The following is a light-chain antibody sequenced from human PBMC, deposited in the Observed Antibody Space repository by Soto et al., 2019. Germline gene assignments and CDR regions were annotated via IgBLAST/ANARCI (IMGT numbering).Light chain of an antibody. V-gene: IGLV2-14*01. J-gene: IGLJ2*01. CDR1: SNDVGGYNY. CDR3: SSYTTSSTLGV. Sequence: QSALTQPASVSGSPGQSITISCTGTSNDVGGYNYVSWYQQHPGKAPKVIISEVTYRPSGVSNRFSGSKSGNTASLTISGLQAEDEADYYCSSYTTSSTLGVFGGGTKVTFL. CDR2: EVT.